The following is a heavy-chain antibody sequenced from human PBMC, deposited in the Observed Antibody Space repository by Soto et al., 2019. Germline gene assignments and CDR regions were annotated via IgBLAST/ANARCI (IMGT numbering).Heavy chain of an antibody. CDR1: GFTFSSYA. CDR3: AKRVGANPPRG. D-gene: IGHD1-26*01. J-gene: IGHJ4*02. V-gene: IGHV3-23*01. CDR2: ISGSGGST. Sequence: EVQLLESGGGLVQPGGSLRLSCAASGFTFSSYAMSWVRQAPGKGLEWVSAISGSGGSTYYADSVKGRFTISRDNAKNTLYLQMKSLRAEDTDVYYCAKRVGANPPRGWGQGTLVTVSS.